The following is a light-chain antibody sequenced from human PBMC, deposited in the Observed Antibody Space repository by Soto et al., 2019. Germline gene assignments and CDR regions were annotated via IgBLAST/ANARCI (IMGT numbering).Light chain of an antibody. CDR2: DNN. CDR1: SSNIGNNY. Sequence: SVLTQPPSVSAAPRQKVTISCSGSSSNIGNNYVSWYQQLPGTAPKLLIYDNNNRPSGIPDRFSGSKSGTSATLGITGLQTGDEADYYCGTWDSSLSAVVFGGGTKLTVL. CDR3: GTWDSSLSAVV. J-gene: IGLJ2*01. V-gene: IGLV1-51*01.